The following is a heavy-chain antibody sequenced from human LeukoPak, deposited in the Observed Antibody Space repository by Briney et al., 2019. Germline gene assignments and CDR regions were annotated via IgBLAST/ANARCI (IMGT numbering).Heavy chain of an antibody. J-gene: IGHJ3*02. CDR1: GGSITSGGYY. CDR2: IYYSGGT. V-gene: IGHV4-31*03. CDR3: ARDVGRGYDILTGYDGRAFDI. D-gene: IGHD3-9*01. Sequence: SETLSLTCTVSGGSITSGGYYWSWIRQHPGKGLEWIGYIYYSGGTYYNPSLKSRAAISVDTSKNQFSLKLSSVTAADAAVYYCARDVGRGYDILTGYDGRAFDIWGQGTMVTFSS.